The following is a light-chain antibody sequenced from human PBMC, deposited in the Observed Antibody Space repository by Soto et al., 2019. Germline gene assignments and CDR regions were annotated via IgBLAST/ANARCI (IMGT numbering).Light chain of an antibody. CDR1: QRIYSN. V-gene: IGKV3-15*01. CDR2: GAS. J-gene: IGKJ4*01. Sequence: EIVMTQSPATLSVSPGERVTFSCRASQRIYSNLAWYQHTPGQAPRLLISGASTGATGLPSRFSGRGSGTAFTLTSNRLQSEDVAVYYCQQYHHWPVTFGGGTKVESK. CDR3: QQYHHWPVT.